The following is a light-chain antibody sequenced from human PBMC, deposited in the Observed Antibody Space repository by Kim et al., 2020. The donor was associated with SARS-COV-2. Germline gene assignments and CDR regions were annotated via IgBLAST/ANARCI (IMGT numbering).Light chain of an antibody. CDR3: DSYADTDNLI. CDR2: EVN. J-gene: IGLJ2*01. CDR1: SSDVGKYTD. Sequence: SCTICCTGTSSDVGKYTDVCWYQHQPGDAPKLMIYEVNRRPSGVPDRVSGSKSGNTASLTGSGLQAEDEADYYCDSYADTDNLIFGGGTQLTVL. V-gene: IGLV2-8*01.